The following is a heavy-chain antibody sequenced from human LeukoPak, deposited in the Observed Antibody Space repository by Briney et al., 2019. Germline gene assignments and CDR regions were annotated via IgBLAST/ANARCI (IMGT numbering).Heavy chain of an antibody. CDR3: ARGRPRKGYYYYGMDV. CDR2: IYTSGST. CDR1: GGSISSYY. Sequence: SETLSLTCTVSGGSISSYYWSWIRQPAGKGLEWIGRIYTSGSTNYNPSLKSRVTISVDTSKNQFSLKLSSVTAADTAVYYCARGRPRKGYYYYGMDVWGQGTTVTVSS. J-gene: IGHJ6*02. V-gene: IGHV4-4*07. D-gene: IGHD6-6*01.